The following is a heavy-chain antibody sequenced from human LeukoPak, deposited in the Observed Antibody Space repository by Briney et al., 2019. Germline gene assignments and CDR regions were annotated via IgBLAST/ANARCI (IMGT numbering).Heavy chain of an antibody. CDR1: GFTFSSYS. J-gene: IGHJ4*02. V-gene: IGHV3-21*04. Sequence: GGSLRLSCAASGFTFSSYSMNWVRQAPGKGLEWVSSISSSSSYIYYADSVKGRFTISRDNAKNSLYLQMNSLRAEDTALYYCAKDIRYSSDWYGGYYWGQGTLVTVSS. D-gene: IGHD6-19*01. CDR2: ISSSSSYI. CDR3: AKDIRYSSDWYGGYY.